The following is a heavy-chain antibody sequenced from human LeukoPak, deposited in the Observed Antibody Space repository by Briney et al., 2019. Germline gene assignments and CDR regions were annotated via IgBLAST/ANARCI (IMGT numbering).Heavy chain of an antibody. CDR1: GFTFSSYG. CDR3: ARGPYYYDSSGYFNWFDP. V-gene: IGHV3-7*01. Sequence: RGSLRLSCAASGFTFSSYGMHWVRQAPGKGLEWVANIKQDGSEKYYVDSVKGRFTISRDNAKNTLYLQMNSLRAEDTAVYYCARGPYYYDSSGYFNWFDPWGQGTLVTVSS. D-gene: IGHD3-22*01. J-gene: IGHJ5*02. CDR2: IKQDGSEK.